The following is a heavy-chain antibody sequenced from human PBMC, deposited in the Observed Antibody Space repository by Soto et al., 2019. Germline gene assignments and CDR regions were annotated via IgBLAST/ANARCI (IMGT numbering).Heavy chain of an antibody. CDR3: AREGVAAAGSYYYGMDV. D-gene: IGHD6-13*01. J-gene: IGHJ6*02. V-gene: IGHV3-48*03. CDR2: ISSSGSTI. CDR1: GFTFSSYE. Sequence: PGGSLRLSCAASGFTFSSYEMNWVRQAPGKGLEWVSYISSSGSTIYYADSVKGRFTISRDNAKNSLYLQMNSLRAEDTAVYYCAREGVAAAGSYYYGMDVWGQGTTVTVSS.